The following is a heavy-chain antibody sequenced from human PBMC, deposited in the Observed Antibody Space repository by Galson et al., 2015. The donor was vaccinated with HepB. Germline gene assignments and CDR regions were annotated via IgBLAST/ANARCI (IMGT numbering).Heavy chain of an antibody. CDR2: ISYDGSNK. V-gene: IGHV3-30*04. D-gene: IGHD3-10*01. CDR3: ANGAPYGSGTYNFDY. CDR1: GFTFSSYA. Sequence: SLRLSCAASGFTFSSYAMHWVRQAPGKGLEWVAVISYDGSNKYYADSVKGRFTVSRDNSKNTLYLQMNSLRAEDTAVYYCANGAPYGSGTYNFDYWGQGTLVTVSS. J-gene: IGHJ4*02.